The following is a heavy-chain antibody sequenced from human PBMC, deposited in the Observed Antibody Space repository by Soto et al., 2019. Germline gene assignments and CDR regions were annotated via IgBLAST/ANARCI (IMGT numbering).Heavy chain of an antibody. V-gene: IGHV4-59*08. Sequence: QVQLQESGPGLVKPSETLSLTCTVSGDSVNNYYWIWIRQPPGKGLEYMGHFYVGVSTNYNPSLKSRLTIALATSKNQRSLKLNSVTAADTAIYYCARLRSAGGVRGVIYWFDPWGQGILVSVSS. CDR1: GDSVNNYY. CDR2: FYVGVST. J-gene: IGHJ5*02. CDR3: ARLRSAGGVRGVIYWFDP. D-gene: IGHD3-10*01.